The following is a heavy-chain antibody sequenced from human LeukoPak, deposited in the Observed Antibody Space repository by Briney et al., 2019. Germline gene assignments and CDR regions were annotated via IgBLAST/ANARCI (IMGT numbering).Heavy chain of an antibody. Sequence: SETLSLTCTVSGDSICSGGYYWSWIRQRPGKSLERIGYIYYSGSSYYNPSLKSRVTISVDTSNNQFSLKLSSVTAADTAVYYCARDKAGTRDYWGQGTLVTVSS. CDR1: GDSICSGGYY. CDR2: IYYSGSS. D-gene: IGHD6-19*01. CDR3: ARDKAGTRDY. V-gene: IGHV4-31*03. J-gene: IGHJ4*02.